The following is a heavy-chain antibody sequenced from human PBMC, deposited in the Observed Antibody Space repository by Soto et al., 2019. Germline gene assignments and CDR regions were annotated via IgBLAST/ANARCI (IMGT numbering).Heavy chain of an antibody. CDR2: IIPLFGTP. V-gene: IGHV1-69*01. Sequence: QVQLVQSGAEVKKPGSSVKVSCKASGGIFSTYAISWLRQAPGHGLEGMGGIIPLFGTPNYAQRFQGRVTITADESTSTAYMELSRLRSEDTAVYYCARDRDDYGSGNYYNRIDFWGQGTLVTVSS. CDR3: ARDRDDYGSGNYYNRIDF. J-gene: IGHJ4*02. CDR1: GGIFSTYA. D-gene: IGHD3-10*01.